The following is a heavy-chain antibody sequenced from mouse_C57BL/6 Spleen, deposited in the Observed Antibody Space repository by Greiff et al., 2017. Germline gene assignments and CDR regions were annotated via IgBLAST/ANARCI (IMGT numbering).Heavy chain of an antibody. CDR1: GFTFSSYA. CDR3: TRVPYCYCSSYDFDY. V-gene: IGHV5-9-1*02. J-gene: IGHJ2*01. D-gene: IGHD1-1*01. Sequence: EVKLVESGAGLVKPGGSLKLSCAASGFTFSSYAMSWVRQTPEKRLEWVAYISSGGDYIYYADTVKGRFTITRDNARNTLYLQMSSLKSEDTAMYYCTRVPYCYCSSYDFDYWGQGTTLTVSS. CDR2: ISSGGDYI.